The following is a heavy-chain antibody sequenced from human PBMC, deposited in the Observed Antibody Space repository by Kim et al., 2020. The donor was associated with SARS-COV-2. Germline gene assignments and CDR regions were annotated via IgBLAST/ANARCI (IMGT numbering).Heavy chain of an antibody. D-gene: IGHD2-2*01. CDR2: IYYSGST. CDR1: GGSISSGGYY. Sequence: SETLSLTCTVSGGSISSGGYYWSWIRQHPGKGLEWIGYIYYSGSTYYNPSLKSRVTISVDTSKNQFSLKLSSVTAADTAVYYCARGSVGVQDIVVVPADYYYGMDVWGQGTTVTVSS. V-gene: IGHV4-31*03. CDR3: ARGSVGVQDIVVVPADYYYGMDV. J-gene: IGHJ6*02.